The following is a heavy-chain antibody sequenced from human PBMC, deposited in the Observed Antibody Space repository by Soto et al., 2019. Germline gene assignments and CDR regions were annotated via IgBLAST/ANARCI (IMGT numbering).Heavy chain of an antibody. CDR1: GGSISTSNCY. CDR3: ASVLVPVNFDY. D-gene: IGHD2-15*01. V-gene: IGHV4-39*01. CDR2: IYYRGYT. J-gene: IGHJ4*01. Sequence: QLQLQESGPGLVKTSETLSLTCNVSGGSISTSNCYWAWVRQAPGKGLEWIADIYYRGYTYYHPSLRTRLPNPVDASNTHFYVSLTPLNASDTAIYCFASVLVPVNFDYWGQGTVVTVSS.